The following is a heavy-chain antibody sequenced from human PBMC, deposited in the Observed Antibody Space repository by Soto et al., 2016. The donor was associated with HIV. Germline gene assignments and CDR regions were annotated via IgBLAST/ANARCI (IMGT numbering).Heavy chain of an antibody. CDR3: ARDAGYSSGWGFDY. D-gene: IGHD6-19*01. J-gene: IGHJ4*02. CDR2: IYSGGRT. Sequence: EVQLVESGGGLVQPGGSLRLSCAASEFTVSSNYMSWVRQAPGKGLEWVSLIYSGGRTYYADSVKGRFTISRGSSKNTLYLQMNNLRAEDTAVYYCARDAGYSSGWGFDYWGQGTLVSVSS. CDR1: EFTVSSNY. V-gene: IGHV3-66*01.